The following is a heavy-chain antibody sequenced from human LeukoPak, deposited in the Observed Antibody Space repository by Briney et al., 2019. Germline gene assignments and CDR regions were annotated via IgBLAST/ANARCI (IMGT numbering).Heavy chain of an antibody. Sequence: ASVKVSCKASGYTFNDFYVHWVRQAPGQGLEWMGWINPKIADTIYAQSVRGRVTMTRDTSITTAYLELSSLRSDDTAVYYCARSFPYDNRNPHIDHWGQGTLITVSS. CDR1: GYTFNDFY. J-gene: IGHJ4*02. CDR3: ARSFPYDNRNPHIDH. V-gene: IGHV1-2*02. CDR2: INPKIADT. D-gene: IGHD3-22*01.